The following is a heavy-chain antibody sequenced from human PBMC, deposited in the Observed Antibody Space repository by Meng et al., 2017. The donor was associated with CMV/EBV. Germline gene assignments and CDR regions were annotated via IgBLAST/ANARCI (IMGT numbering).Heavy chain of an antibody. V-gene: IGHV4-61*02. CDR3: ARSVGYYYSYMDV. Sequence: QESGPGLVTPSQTLSLTCTVSGGSISRGSYYWSWLRHTAGKGLESIGRIYTSGSTNYNPSLKSRVTISVDTSKNQFSLKLSSVTAADTAVYYCARSVGYYYSYMDVWGKGTTVTVSS. CDR1: GGSISRGSYY. CDR2: IYTSGST. J-gene: IGHJ6*03.